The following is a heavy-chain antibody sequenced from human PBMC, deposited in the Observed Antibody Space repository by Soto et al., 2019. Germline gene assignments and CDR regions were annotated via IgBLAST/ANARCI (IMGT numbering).Heavy chain of an antibody. J-gene: IGHJ4*02. D-gene: IGHD2-2*01. V-gene: IGHV3-33*08. Sequence: GGSLRLSCAASGFTFSSYGMHWVRQAPGKGLEWEAVIWYDGSNKYYADSVKGRFTISRDNSKNTLYLQMNSRRAEDTAVYYCARDPLPRCSSTSCYYFDYWGQGTLVTVSS. CDR3: ARDPLPRCSSTSCYYFDY. CDR1: GFTFSSYG. CDR2: IWYDGSNK.